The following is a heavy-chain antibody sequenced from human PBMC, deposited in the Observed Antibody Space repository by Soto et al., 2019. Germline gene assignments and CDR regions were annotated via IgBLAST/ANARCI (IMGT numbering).Heavy chain of an antibody. CDR1: GGSISSGGYY. D-gene: IGHD2-15*01. V-gene: IGHV4-31*03. CDR3: MMGYCSGGSCPAFDI. J-gene: IGHJ3*02. Sequence: PSETLSLTCTVSGGSISSGGYYWSWIRQHPGKGLEWIGYIYYSGSTYYNPSLKSRVTISVDTSKNQFSLKLSSVTAADTAVYYCMMGYCSGGSCPAFDIWGQGTMVTVSS. CDR2: IYYSGST.